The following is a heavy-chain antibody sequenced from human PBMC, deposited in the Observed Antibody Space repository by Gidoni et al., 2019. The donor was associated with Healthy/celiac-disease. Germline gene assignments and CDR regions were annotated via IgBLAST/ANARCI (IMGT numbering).Heavy chain of an antibody. V-gene: IGHV4-30-4*01. CDR3: ARGGLKREGYYGSGSYFDY. CDR1: GGSISSGDYY. D-gene: IGHD3-10*01. J-gene: IGHJ4*02. CDR2: IYYSGST. Sequence: QVQLQESGPGLVKPSQTLSLTCTVSGGSISSGDYYWSWIRQPPGKGLEWIGYIYYSGSTYYNPSLKSRVTISVDTSKNQFSLKLSSVTAADTAVYYCARGGLKREGYYGSGSYFDYWGQGTLVTVSS.